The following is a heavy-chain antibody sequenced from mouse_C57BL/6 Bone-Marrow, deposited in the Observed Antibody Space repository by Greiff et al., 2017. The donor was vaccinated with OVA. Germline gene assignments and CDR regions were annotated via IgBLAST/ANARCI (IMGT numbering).Heavy chain of an antibody. CDR2: IHPSASDT. D-gene: IGHD1-1*01. V-gene: IGHV1-74*01. J-gene: IGHJ3*01. Sequence: QVQLQQPGAELVKPGASVTVSCKASGYTFTSYWMHWVKQRPGQGLEWIGRIHPSASDTNYNQKFKGKATLTVDKSSSTAYMQLRSLTSEDSAVYYCAIEFIVLWFAYWGQGTLVTVSA. CDR1: GYTFTSYW. CDR3: AIEFIVLWFAY.